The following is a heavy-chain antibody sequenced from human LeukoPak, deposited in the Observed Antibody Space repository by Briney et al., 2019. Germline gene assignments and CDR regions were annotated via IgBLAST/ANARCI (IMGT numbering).Heavy chain of an antibody. CDR1: GFTFSSYE. CDR2: ISSSGSTI. V-gene: IGHV3-48*03. Sequence: GGSLRLSCAASGFTFSSYEMNWVRQAPGKGLEWVSYISSSGSTIYYADSVKGRFTIPRDNAKNSLYLQMNSLRAEDTAVYYCAELGIAMIGGGWGKGTTVTNSS. CDR3: AELGIAMIGGG. J-gene: IGHJ6*04. D-gene: IGHD3-10*02.